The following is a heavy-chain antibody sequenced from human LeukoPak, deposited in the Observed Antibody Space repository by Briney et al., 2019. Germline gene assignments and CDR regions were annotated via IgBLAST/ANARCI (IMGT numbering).Heavy chain of an antibody. Sequence: SETLSLTCTVSGGSVSRRIYYWGWIRQPPGKGLEWLGSIFYTGTTYYNPSLKSRVTMSVDTSKNQFSLKVNSVTAADTAVYYCARQIGGYCGESTCQFQLEFDPWGQGTLVTVSS. J-gene: IGHJ5*02. D-gene: IGHD2-15*01. CDR3: ARQIGGYCGESTCQFQLEFDP. V-gene: IGHV4-39*01. CDR1: GGSVSRRIYY. CDR2: IFYTGTT.